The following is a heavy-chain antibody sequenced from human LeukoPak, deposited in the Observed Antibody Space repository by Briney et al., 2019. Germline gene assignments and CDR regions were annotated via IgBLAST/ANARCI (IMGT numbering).Heavy chain of an antibody. V-gene: IGHV3-11*03. D-gene: IGHD1-26*01. CDR3: ARISGSYVFDY. Sequence: PGGSLRLSCAASGFTFSDYYMSWIRQAPGKGLEWVSYISSSTYTNYVDSVKGRFTISRDNAKNSMYLQMNSLRAEDTAVYYCARISGSYVFDYWGQGTLVTVS. CDR2: ISSSTYT. CDR1: GFTFSDYY. J-gene: IGHJ4*02.